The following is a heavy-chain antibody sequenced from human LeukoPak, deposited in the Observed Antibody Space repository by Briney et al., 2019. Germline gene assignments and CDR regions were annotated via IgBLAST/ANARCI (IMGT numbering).Heavy chain of an antibody. CDR3: ARVLPYDYINRFDR. Sequence: GGSLRLSCAASGFTFRSFAISWVRQPPGKGLEWVSAISGSGGSTYYADSVKGRFTISRDNAKNSLYLQMNSLRAEDTAVYYCARVLPYDYINRFDRWGQGTLVTVSS. D-gene: IGHD4-11*01. CDR2: ISGSGGST. V-gene: IGHV3-23*01. J-gene: IGHJ5*02. CDR1: GFTFRSFA.